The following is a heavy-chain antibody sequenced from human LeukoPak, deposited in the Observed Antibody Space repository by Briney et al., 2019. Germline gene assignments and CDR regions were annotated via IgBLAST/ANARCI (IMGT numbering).Heavy chain of an antibody. CDR2: IRYDGSNK. J-gene: IGHJ4*02. V-gene: IGHV3-30*02. CDR3: AKGRWSSSWYGY. D-gene: IGHD6-13*01. Sequence: GGSLRLSCAAYGFTFSSYVMHWVRQAPGKGLEWVAFIRYDGSNKYYADSVKGRFTISRDNSKNTLYLQMNSLRAEDTAVYYCAKGRWSSSWYGYWGQGNLVTVSS. CDR1: GFTFSSYV.